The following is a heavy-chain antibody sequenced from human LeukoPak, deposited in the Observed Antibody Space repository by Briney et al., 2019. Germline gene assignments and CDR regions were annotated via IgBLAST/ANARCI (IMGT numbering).Heavy chain of an antibody. CDR2: ISAYNGNT. V-gene: IGHV1-18*01. CDR1: GYTFTSYG. Sequence: GASVKVSCKASGYTFTSYGISWVRQAPGQGLEWMGWISAYNGNTNYAQKLQGRVTMTTDTSTSTAYMELRSLRSDDTAVYYCARPYDSSDPWGAFDNWGQGTMVTVSS. CDR3: ARPYDSSDPWGAFDN. J-gene: IGHJ3*02. D-gene: IGHD3-22*01.